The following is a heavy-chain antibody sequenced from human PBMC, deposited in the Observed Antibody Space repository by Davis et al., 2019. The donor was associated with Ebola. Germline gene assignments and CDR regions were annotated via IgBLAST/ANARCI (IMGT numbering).Heavy chain of an antibody. CDR3: ARDPPTVYYYYMDV. J-gene: IGHJ6*03. Sequence: PSETLSLTCTVSGGSISSGAYYWSWIRQHPGKGLEWIGYIHYSGITYYNPSLKSRVTISEDTSKNQFSLKLTSVTAADTAVYYCARDPPTVYYYYMDVWGKGTTVTVSS. CDR2: IHYSGIT. V-gene: IGHV4-31*03. CDR1: GGSISSGAYY.